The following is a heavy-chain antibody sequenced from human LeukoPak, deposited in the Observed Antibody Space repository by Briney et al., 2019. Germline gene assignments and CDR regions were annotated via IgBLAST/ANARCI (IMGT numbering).Heavy chain of an antibody. CDR2: ISSSSSTI. D-gene: IGHD6-13*01. CDR3: ASIAPQAAAGEIDY. V-gene: IGHV3-48*01. CDR1: GFTFSSYS. Sequence: GGSLRLSCAASGFTFSSYSMNWVRQAPGKGLEWVSYISSSSSTIYYADSVKGRFTISRDNAKNSLYLQMHSLRAEDTAVYYCASIAPQAAAGEIDYWGQGTLVTVSS. J-gene: IGHJ4*02.